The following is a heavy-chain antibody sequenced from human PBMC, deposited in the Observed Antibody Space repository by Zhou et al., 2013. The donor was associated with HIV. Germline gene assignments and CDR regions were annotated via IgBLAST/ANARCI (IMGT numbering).Heavy chain of an antibody. CDR1: GGTFSRYA. CDR3: ARTTYGEGSYERYYYYIDV. D-gene: IGHD3-10*01. Sequence: QVQLVQSGAEVKKPGSSITVSCKASGGTFSRYAVSWVRQAPGQGLEWMGGIIPISGTTDYAQKFQDRVTITTDESTNTAYMEVSSLRSEDTAVYYCARTTYGEGSYERYYYYIDVWGTGTTVTVS. CDR2: IIPISGTT. V-gene: IGHV1-69*05. J-gene: IGHJ6*03.